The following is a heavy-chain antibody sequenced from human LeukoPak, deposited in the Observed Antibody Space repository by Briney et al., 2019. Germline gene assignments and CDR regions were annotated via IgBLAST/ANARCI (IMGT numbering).Heavy chain of an antibody. D-gene: IGHD3-10*01. CDR1: GFTFSSYS. CDR3: AKDYSKTSYYGSGTYYRPNWFDP. CDR2: ISSSSSYI. Sequence: SGGSLRLSCAASGFTFSSYSMNWVRQAPGKGLEWVSSISSSSSYIYYADSVKGRFTISRDNAKNSLYLQMNSLRPDDTAVYYCAKDYSKTSYYGSGTYYRPNWFDPWGQGTLVTVSS. V-gene: IGHV3-21*01. J-gene: IGHJ5*02.